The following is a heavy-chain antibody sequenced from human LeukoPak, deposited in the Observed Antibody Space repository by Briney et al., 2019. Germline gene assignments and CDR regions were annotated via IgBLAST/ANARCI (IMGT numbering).Heavy chain of an antibody. Sequence: SETLSLTCTVSGYSISSGYYWGWIRQPPGKGLEWIGSIYHSGSTYYNPSLKSRVTISVDTSKNQFSLKLSSVTAADTAVYYCARTADYYDSSGYYLSQKDYYYYYMDVWGKGTTVTVSS. J-gene: IGHJ6*03. D-gene: IGHD3-22*01. CDR3: ARTADYYDSSGYYLSQKDYYYYYMDV. CDR1: GYSISSGYY. CDR2: IYHSGST. V-gene: IGHV4-38-2*02.